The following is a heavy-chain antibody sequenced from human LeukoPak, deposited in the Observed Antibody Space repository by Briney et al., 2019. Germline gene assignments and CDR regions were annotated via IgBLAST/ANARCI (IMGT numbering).Heavy chain of an antibody. CDR2: IIPIFGTA. D-gene: IGHD3-9*01. Sequence: ASVKVSCKASGGTFSSYAISWVRQAPGQGLEWMGGIIPIFGTANYAQKFQGRVTITADESTSTAYMELSSLRSEDTAVYYCARVQSELDWDYYYYMDVWGKGTTVTISS. CDR1: GGTFSSYA. V-gene: IGHV1-69*13. CDR3: ARVQSELDWDYYYYMDV. J-gene: IGHJ6*03.